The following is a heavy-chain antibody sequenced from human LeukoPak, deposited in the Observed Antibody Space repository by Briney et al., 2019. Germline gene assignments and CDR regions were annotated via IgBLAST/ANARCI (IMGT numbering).Heavy chain of an antibody. CDR3: AKRTSGSSWYSSDS. J-gene: IGHJ4*02. D-gene: IGHD6-13*01. CDR2: MSGDATST. Sequence: GGSLRLSCAASGFTFSSFAMNWVRQAPGKGLEWVSTMSGDATSTYYADSVKGRFTISRDNSKNTLYLQMNSLRAEDTAVYYCAKRTSGSSWYSSDSWGQGALVTVSS. CDR1: GFTFSSFA. V-gene: IGHV3-23*01.